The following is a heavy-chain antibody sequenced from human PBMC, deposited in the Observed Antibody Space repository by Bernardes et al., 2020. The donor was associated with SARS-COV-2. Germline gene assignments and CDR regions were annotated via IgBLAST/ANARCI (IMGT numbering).Heavy chain of an antibody. J-gene: IGHJ4*02. CDR3: ARSRGRLEVASLGNFDY. V-gene: IGHV4-34*01. CDR2: VNHSGTT. D-gene: IGHD6-19*01. Sequence: SETLSLTCGVYGGSLSGYYWSWIRQPPGRGLEWIWEVNHSGTTNFNPSRKSRVTISLDKSKNQFSLKVTSVTAADTAVYYCARSRGRLEVASLGNFDYWGQGTLVTVSS. CDR1: GGSLSGYY.